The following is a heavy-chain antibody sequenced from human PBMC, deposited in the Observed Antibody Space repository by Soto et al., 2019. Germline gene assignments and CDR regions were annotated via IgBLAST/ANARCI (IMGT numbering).Heavy chain of an antibody. V-gene: IGHV4-34*01. Sequence: QVQLQQWGAGLLKPSETLSLTCAVYGGSFRGYYWNWIRQVPGKGLEWIGEVNHSGSPNYSPSLKCRVTMPLDTSKNQFSLRLTSVTAADTAVYYCARRLPKRVREVRGCWDYWGQGTLVTVSS. J-gene: IGHJ4*02. CDR1: GGSFRGYY. CDR3: ARRLPKRVREVRGCWDY. D-gene: IGHD3-10*01. CDR2: VNHSGSP.